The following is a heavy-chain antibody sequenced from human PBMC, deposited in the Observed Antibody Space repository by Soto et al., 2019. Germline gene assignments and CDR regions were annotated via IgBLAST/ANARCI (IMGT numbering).Heavy chain of an antibody. CDR3: ARVRYKNWDTAMVFDY. V-gene: IGHV4-59*01. CDR2: IYYSGST. J-gene: IGHJ4*02. D-gene: IGHD5-18*01. Sequence: SETLSLTCTVSGGSISSYYWSWIRQPPGKGLEWIGYIYYSGSTNYNPSLKSRVTISVDTSKNKFSLKLSSVTAADTAVYYCARVRYKNWDTAMVFDYWGQGTLVTVSS. CDR1: GGSISSYY.